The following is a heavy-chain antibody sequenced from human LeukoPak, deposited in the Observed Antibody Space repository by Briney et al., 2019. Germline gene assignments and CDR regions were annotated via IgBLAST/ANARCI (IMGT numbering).Heavy chain of an antibody. Sequence: SETLSLTCTVSGGSISSSSYYWGWIRQPPGKGLEWIGSIYYSGSTYYNPSLKSRVTISVDTSKNQFSLKLSSVTAADTAVYYCARGNCSSTSCYIGTWGQGTLVTVSS. CDR1: GGSISSSSYY. CDR3: ARGNCSSTSCYIGT. D-gene: IGHD2-2*02. CDR2: IYYSGST. J-gene: IGHJ5*02. V-gene: IGHV4-39*01.